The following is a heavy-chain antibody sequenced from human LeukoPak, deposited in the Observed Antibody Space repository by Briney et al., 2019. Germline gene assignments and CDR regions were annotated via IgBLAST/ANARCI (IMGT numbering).Heavy chain of an antibody. CDR2: ISSSGSTI. CDR3: ARGGSSWYIPMDV. J-gene: IGHJ6*03. CDR1: GFTFSSYE. D-gene: IGHD6-13*01. Sequence: PGGSLRLSCAASGFTFSSYEMNWVRQAPGKGLEWVSYISSSGSTIYYADSVKGRFTISRDNAKNTLYLQMNSLRAENTAVYYCARGGSSWYIPMDVWGKGTTVTVSS. V-gene: IGHV3-48*03.